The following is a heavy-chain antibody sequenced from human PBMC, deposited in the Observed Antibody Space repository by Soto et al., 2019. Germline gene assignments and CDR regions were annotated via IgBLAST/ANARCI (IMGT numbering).Heavy chain of an antibody. D-gene: IGHD1-1*01. CDR3: ARHSTNTWNTYWLDV. Sequence: SETLSLTCTVSGGSISSYYWSWIRQPPGKGLEWIGYIFSSGTTYYNPSLKSRVTISVDTSNIQFSLKLTSVTAADTAMYYCARHSTNTWNTYWLDVWGQGTTVTVSS. CDR1: GGSISSYY. J-gene: IGHJ6*02. V-gene: IGHV4-59*04. CDR2: IFSSGTT.